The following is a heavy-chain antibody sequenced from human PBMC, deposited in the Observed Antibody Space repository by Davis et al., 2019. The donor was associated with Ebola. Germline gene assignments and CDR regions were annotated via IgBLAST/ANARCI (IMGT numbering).Heavy chain of an antibody. CDR2: IQRDGSQQ. CDR1: GFTFSAYW. V-gene: IGHV3-7*01. Sequence: GGSLRLSCTTSGFTFSAYWMSWVRQAPGKGLEWVANIQRDGSQQNYVDSVRGRFIISRDNAKKSFHLQMNNLRVEDTAVYYCAPEKLGFWGQGTLVTVSS. CDR3: APEKLGF. J-gene: IGHJ4*02. D-gene: IGHD3-16*01.